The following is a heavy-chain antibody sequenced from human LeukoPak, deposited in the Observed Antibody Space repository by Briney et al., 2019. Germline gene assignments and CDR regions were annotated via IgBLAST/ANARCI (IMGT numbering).Heavy chain of an antibody. D-gene: IGHD1-26*01. Sequence: GESLRLSCVASGFTFSDYWMTWVRQAPGKGLEWVANIKQDGSDKKYVDSVKGRSTISRDNAKNSLYLQMDSLRDEDTAVYYCARGGGDYWGQGTLVTVTS. CDR1: GFTFSDYW. CDR2: IKQDGSDK. V-gene: IGHV3-7*01. J-gene: IGHJ4*02. CDR3: ARGGGDY.